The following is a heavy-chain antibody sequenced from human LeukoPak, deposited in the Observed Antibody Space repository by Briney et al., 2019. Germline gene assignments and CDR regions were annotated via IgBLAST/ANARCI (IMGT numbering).Heavy chain of an antibody. CDR1: DASISGYY. CDR2: IHFSGST. J-gene: IGHJ4*02. V-gene: IGHV4-59*12. CDR3: ARANGYYGSGIPYFDF. Sequence: PSETLSLTCTVSDASISGYYWSWIRQPPGKGLEWIGSIHFSGSTNYNPSLKRRATISLDRSKNQFSLKLTSVTTADTAVYYCARANGYYGSGIPYFDFWGQGTLVPVSS. D-gene: IGHD3-10*01.